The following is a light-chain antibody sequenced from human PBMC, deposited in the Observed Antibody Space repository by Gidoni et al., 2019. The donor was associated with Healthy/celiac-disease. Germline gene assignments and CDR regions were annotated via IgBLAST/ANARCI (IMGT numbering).Light chain of an antibody. CDR2: GAS. Sequence: EIVMTQSPATLSGSPGERATRSCRASQSVSSNLAWYQQKPGQAPRLLIYGASTRATGIPAMFSGSGSGTEFTLTISSLQSEDFAVYYCQQYNNWPPNTFGQGTKLEIK. CDR1: QSVSSN. J-gene: IGKJ2*01. V-gene: IGKV3-15*01. CDR3: QQYNNWPPNT.